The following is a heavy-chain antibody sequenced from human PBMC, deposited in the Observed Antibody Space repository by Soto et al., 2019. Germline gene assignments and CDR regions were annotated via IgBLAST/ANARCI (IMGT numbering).Heavy chain of an antibody. D-gene: IGHD3-10*01. Sequence: PSETLSVTCAVDGGSFHGYYWSWIRQPPGKGLEWIGEINHSGSANYNPTFKSRVSISVDTSKNQLSLQLRSGSAADTAVYYCGTAPQGPYYDSGTFYSSVHWRQLPLVTASS. CDR3: GTAPQGPYYDSGTFYSSVH. CDR2: INHSGSA. CDR1: GGSFHGYY. V-gene: IGHV4-34*01. J-gene: IGHJ4*02.